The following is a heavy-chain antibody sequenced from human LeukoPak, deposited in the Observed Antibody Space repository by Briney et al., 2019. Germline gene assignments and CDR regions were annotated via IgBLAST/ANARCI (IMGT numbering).Heavy chain of an antibody. V-gene: IGHV5-51*01. CDR3: ARPYYDILTGYYSGEYYFDY. CDR1: GYSFTTYW. D-gene: IGHD3-9*01. J-gene: IGHJ4*02. Sequence: GESLKISCKVSGYSFTTYWIGWVRQMPGKGLEWMGIIYPGDSDTRYSPSFQGHVTISADKSISTAYLQWSSLKASDTAMYYCARPYYDILTGYYSGEYYFDYWGQGTLVTVSS. CDR2: IYPGDSDT.